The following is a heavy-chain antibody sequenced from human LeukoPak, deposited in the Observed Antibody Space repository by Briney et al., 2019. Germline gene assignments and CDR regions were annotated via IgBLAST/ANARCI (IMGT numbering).Heavy chain of an antibody. CDR3: AKDSRSLVVLRYFDWLLSAFDY. CDR2: INQDGSMG. J-gene: IGHJ4*02. Sequence: GGSLRLSCAASGFTFSTSWMTWVRQAPGKGLEWVAHINQDGSMGWYVDSVKGRFTVSRDNAKNSLFLQMNSLGAEDTAVYYCAKDSRSLVVLRYFDWLLSAFDYWGQGTLVTVSS. CDR1: GFTFSTSW. D-gene: IGHD3-9*01. V-gene: IGHV3-7*01.